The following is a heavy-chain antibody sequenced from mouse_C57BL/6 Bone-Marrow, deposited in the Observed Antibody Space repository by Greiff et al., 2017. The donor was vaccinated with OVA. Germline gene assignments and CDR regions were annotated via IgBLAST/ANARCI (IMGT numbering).Heavy chain of an antibody. J-gene: IGHJ3*01. CDR1: GYAFTNYL. CDR2: INPRSGGT. CDR3: AGGDYDEFAY. D-gene: IGHD2-4*01. V-gene: IGHV1-54*01. Sequence: QVHVKQSGAELVRPGTSVKVSCKASGYAFTNYLIEWVKQRPGQGLEWIGVINPRSGGTNYNEKFKGKATLTADKSSSTAYMQLSSLTSEDSAVYFCAGGDYDEFAYWGQGTLVTVSA.